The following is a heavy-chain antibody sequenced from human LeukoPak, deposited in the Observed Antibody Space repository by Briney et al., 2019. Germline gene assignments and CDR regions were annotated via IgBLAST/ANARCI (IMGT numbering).Heavy chain of an antibody. CDR2: IYYSGST. Sequence: PSQTLSLTCTVSGGSISSGGYYWSWIRQHPGKGLEWIGYIYYSGSTYYNPSLKSRVTISVDTSKNQFSLKLSSVTAADTAVYYCASITMVRGVILTEMDYWGQGTLVTVSS. CDR3: ASITMVRGVILTEMDY. CDR1: GGSISSGGYY. V-gene: IGHV4-31*03. J-gene: IGHJ4*02. D-gene: IGHD3-10*01.